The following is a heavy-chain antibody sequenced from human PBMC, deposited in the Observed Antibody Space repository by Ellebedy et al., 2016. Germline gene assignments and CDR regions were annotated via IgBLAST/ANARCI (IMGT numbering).Heavy chain of an antibody. D-gene: IGHD2-8*02. CDR3: ARVNIWYYFDY. CDR1: GGSFSGYY. J-gene: IGHJ4*02. Sequence: SETLSLXXAVYGGSFSGYYWSWIRQPPGKGLEWIGEINHSGSTNYNPSLKSRVTISVDTSKNQFSLKLSSVTAADTAVYYCARVNIWYYFDYWGQGTLVTVSS. V-gene: IGHV4-34*01. CDR2: INHSGST.